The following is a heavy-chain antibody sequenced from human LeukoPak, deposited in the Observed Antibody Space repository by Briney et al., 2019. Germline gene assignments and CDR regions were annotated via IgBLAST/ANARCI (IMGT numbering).Heavy chain of an antibody. CDR3: ARGPPEYSSSFAPYNWFDP. D-gene: IGHD6-6*01. CDR2: IIPIFGTA. J-gene: IGHJ5*02. Sequence: VKVSCKASGGTFSGYAISWVRQAPGQGLEWMGGIIPIFGTANYAQKFQGRVTITADESTSTAYMELSSLRSEDTAVYYCARGPPEYSSSFAPYNWFDPWGQGTLVTVSS. CDR1: GGTFSGYA. V-gene: IGHV1-69*01.